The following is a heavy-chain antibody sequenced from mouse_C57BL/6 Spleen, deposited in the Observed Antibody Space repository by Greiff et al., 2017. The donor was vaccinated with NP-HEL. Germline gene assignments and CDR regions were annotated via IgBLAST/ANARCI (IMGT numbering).Heavy chain of an antibody. V-gene: IGHV5-17*01. CDR1: GFTFSDYG. J-gene: IGHJ2*01. CDR3: ARNAYYSNYVSYIDY. CDR2: ISSGSSTI. D-gene: IGHD2-5*01. Sequence: EVQLQESGGGLVKPGGSLKLSCAASGFTFSDYGMHWVRQAPEKGLEWVAYISSGSSTIYYADTVKGRFTISRDNAKNTLFLQMTSLRSEDTAMYYCARNAYYSNYVSYIDYWGQGTTLTVSS.